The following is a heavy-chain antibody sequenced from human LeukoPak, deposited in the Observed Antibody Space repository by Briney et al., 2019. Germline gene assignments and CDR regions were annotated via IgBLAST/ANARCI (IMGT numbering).Heavy chain of an antibody. CDR1: GGSISVYY. CDR2: IYYSGST. V-gene: IGHV4-59*01. J-gene: IGHJ1*01. CDR3: ARGGWYPESFQH. D-gene: IGHD6-19*01. Sequence: PSETLSLTCTVSGGSISVYYWNWIRQPPGKGLEWIGYIYYSGSTNYNPSLKSRATISVDTPKNQFSLKLSSVTAADTAVYYCARGGWYPESFQHWGQGALVTVSS.